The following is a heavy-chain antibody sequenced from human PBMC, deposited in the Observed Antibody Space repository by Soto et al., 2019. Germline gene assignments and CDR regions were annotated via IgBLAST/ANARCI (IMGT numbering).Heavy chain of an antibody. CDR1: GFTFSSYG. CDR2: ISYDGSNK. D-gene: IGHD2-2*01. J-gene: IGHJ4*02. V-gene: IGHV3-30*18. CDR3: AKSGGTSCCFDY. Sequence: LRLSCAASGFTFSSYGMHWVRQAPGKGLEWVAVISYDGSNKYYADSVKGRFTISRDNSKNTLYLQMNSLRAEDTAVYYCAKSGGTSCCFDYWGQGTLVTVSS.